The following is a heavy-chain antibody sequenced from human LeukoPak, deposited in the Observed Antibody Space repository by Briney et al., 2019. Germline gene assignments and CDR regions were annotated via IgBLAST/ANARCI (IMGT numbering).Heavy chain of an antibody. V-gene: IGHV1-69*13. CDR1: GGTFSSYA. CDR2: IIPIFGTA. D-gene: IGHD1-26*01. J-gene: IGHJ4*02. CDR3: ARDLDSVSYLDY. Sequence: ASVKVSCKASGGTFSSYAISWVRQAPGQGLEWMGGIIPIFGTANYAQKFQGRVTITADESTSTAYMELSSLRSEDTAVYYCARDLDSVSYLDYWGQGTLVTVSS.